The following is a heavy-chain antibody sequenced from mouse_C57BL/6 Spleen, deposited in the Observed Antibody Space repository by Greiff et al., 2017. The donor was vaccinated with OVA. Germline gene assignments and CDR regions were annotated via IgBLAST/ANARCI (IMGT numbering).Heavy chain of an antibody. Sequence: QVQLQQPGAELVKPGASVKLSCKASGYTFTSYWMHWVKQRPGQGLEWIGMIHPNSGSTNYNEKFKSKATLTVDKSSSTAYMQLSSLTSEDSAVYYCATEYGNPWYFDVWGTGTTVTVSS. D-gene: IGHD2-10*02. CDR2: IHPNSGST. J-gene: IGHJ1*03. CDR3: ATEYGNPWYFDV. CDR1: GYTFTSYW. V-gene: IGHV1-64*01.